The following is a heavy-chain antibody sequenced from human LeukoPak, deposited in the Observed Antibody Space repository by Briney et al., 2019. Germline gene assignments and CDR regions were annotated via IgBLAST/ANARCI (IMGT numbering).Heavy chain of an antibody. Sequence: PSETLSLTCTVSGGSISSYYWSWIRQPPGKGLEWIGYIYYSGSTNYNPSLKSRVTISVDTSKNQFSLKLSSVTAADTAVYYCARVARTVTTSYYYYYYMDVWGKGTTVTVSS. CDR3: ARVARTVTTSYYYYYYMDV. CDR1: GGSISSYY. CDR2: IYYSGST. J-gene: IGHJ6*03. D-gene: IGHD4-11*01. V-gene: IGHV4-59*01.